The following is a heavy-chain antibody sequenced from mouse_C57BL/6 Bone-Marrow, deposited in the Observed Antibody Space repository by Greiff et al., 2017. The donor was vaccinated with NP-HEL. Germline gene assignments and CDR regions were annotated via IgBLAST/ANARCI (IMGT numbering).Heavy chain of an antibody. J-gene: IGHJ2*01. CDR2: ISDGGSYT. D-gene: IGHD4-1*01. Sequence: VQLVESGGGLVKPGGSLKLSCAASGFTFSSYAMSWVRQTPEKRLEWVATISDGGSYTYYPDNVKGRFTISRDNAKNNLYLQMSHLKSEDTAMYYCASHNWVFDYWGQGTTLTVSS. CDR1: GFTFSSYA. CDR3: ASHNWVFDY. V-gene: IGHV5-4*01.